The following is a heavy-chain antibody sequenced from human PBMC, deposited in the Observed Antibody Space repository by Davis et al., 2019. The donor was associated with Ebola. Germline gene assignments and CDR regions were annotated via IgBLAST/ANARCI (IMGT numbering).Heavy chain of an antibody. CDR2: IYYSGST. Sequence: MPGGSLRLSCTVSGGSISSYYWSWIRQPPGKGLEWIGYIYYSGSTNYNPSLKSRVTISVDTSKNQFSLKLSSVTAADTAVYYCARGGSNWYEDWFDPWGQGTLVTVSS. D-gene: IGHD6-13*01. CDR3: ARGGSNWYEDWFDP. V-gene: IGHV4-59*01. CDR1: GGSISSYY. J-gene: IGHJ5*02.